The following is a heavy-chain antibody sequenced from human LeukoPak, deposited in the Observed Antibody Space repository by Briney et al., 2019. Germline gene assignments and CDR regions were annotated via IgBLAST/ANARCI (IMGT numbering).Heavy chain of an antibody. CDR3: ATYRQVLLPFES. D-gene: IGHD2-8*02. CDR1: GFTVSSNY. J-gene: IGHJ4*02. Sequence: GGSLRLSCAASGFTVSSNYMSWVRQAPGKGLEWVSVIYSGGSTYYADSARGRFTISRDNSKSTLSLQMNSLRAEDTAIYYCATYRQVLLPFESWGQGTLVTVSS. V-gene: IGHV3-53*01. CDR2: IYSGGST.